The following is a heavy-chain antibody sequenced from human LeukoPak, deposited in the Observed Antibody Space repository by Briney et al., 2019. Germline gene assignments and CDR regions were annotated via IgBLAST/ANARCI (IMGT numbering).Heavy chain of an antibody. CDR2: IYYSGST. CDR1: GGSIRSSSYY. V-gene: IGHV4-39*07. Sequence: SETLSLTCSVSGGSIRSSSYYWGWIRQPPGKGLEWIGSIYYSGSTFYNPSLKSRVTISVDTSKNQFSLKLSSVTAADTAVYYCARDYFGDYGLLGPWGQGTLVTVSS. D-gene: IGHD3-16*01. CDR3: ARDYFGDYGLLGP. J-gene: IGHJ5*02.